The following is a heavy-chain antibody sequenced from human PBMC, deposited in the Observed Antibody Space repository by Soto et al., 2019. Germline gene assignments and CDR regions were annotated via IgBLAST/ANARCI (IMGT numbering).Heavy chain of an antibody. J-gene: IGHJ6*02. V-gene: IGHV3-23*01. CDR1: GFTFSSYA. Sequence: WGSLRLSCAASGFTFSSYAMSWVRQAPGKGLEWVSAISGSGGSTYYADSVKGRFTISRDNSKNTLYLQMNSLRAEDTAVYYCAKVAARPFELYYGMDVWGQGTTVTVSS. D-gene: IGHD6-6*01. CDR3: AKVAARPFELYYGMDV. CDR2: ISGSGGST.